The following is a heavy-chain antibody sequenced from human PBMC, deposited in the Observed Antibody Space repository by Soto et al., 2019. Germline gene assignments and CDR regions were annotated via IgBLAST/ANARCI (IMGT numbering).Heavy chain of an antibody. CDR2: ISAYNGNT. D-gene: IGHD5-12*01. J-gene: IGHJ4*02. CDR1: GYTSTTHG. V-gene: IGHV1-18*04. Sequence: ASLTVAWVPSGYTSTTHGMTWRRQAPGQGLEWMGWISAYNGNTNYTQKLQGRLTMTTDTSTSTAYMELRSLRSDDTAVYYCARDLGGYNSIAAYWGQGALVTVSS. CDR3: ARDLGGYNSIAAY.